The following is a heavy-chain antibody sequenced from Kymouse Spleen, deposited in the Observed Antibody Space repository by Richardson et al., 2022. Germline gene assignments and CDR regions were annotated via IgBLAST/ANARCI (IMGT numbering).Heavy chain of an antibody. Sequence: EVQLVESGGGLIQPGGSLRLSCAASGFTVSSNYMSWVRQAPGKGLEWVSVIYSGGSTYYADSVKGRFTISRDNSKNTLYLQMNSLRAEDTAVYYCARERHYGSGSYYNDWFDPWGQGTLVTVSS. CDR3: ARERHYGSGSYYNDWFDP. CDR2: IYSGGST. CDR1: GFTVSSNY. D-gene: IGHD3-10*01. J-gene: IGHJ5*02. V-gene: IGHV3-53*01.